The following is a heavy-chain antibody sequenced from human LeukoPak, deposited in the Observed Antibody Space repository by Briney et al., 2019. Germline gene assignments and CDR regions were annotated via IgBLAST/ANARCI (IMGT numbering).Heavy chain of an antibody. CDR3: AVTYYYGSGRRRMGFYFDC. J-gene: IGHJ4*02. Sequence: ASVKVSCKASGGTFSSYAISWVRQAPGQGLEWMGGIIPIFGTANYAQKFQGRVTITTDESTSTAYMELSSLRSEDTAVYYCAVTYYYGSGRRRMGFYFDCWGQGTLVTVSS. CDR1: GGTFSSYA. CDR2: IIPIFGTA. D-gene: IGHD3-10*01. V-gene: IGHV1-69*05.